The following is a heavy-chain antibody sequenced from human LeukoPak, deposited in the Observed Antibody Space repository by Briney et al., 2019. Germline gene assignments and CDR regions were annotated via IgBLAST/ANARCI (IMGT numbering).Heavy chain of an antibody. J-gene: IGHJ4*02. Sequence: SGGSLRLSCAASGFIFSDYLMNWVRQAPDTGLEWVALISYDGSDKNYADSVKGRFTISRDNSKNTLYLQMNSLRAEDTAVYYCARHPEPGYCSSTSCHESYFDYWGQGTLVTVSS. CDR3: ARHPEPGYCSSTSCHESYFDY. CDR1: GFIFSDYL. V-gene: IGHV3-30*04. D-gene: IGHD2-2*01. CDR2: ISYDGSDK.